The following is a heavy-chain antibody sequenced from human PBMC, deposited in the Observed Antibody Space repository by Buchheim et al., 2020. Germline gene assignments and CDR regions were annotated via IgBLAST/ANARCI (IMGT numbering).Heavy chain of an antibody. CDR3: ARVNREYSNNWYFWP. Sequence: QVQLVQSGAEVKKPGASVKVSCKASGYIFTSYYIHWVRQAPGQGLEWMGIINPSGGIRTYAQKFQGRVTMTRDTSTSTVYMERSSLRSEDTAVYYCARVNREYSNNWYFWPWGQGTL. V-gene: IGHV1-46*03. CDR1: GYIFTSYY. D-gene: IGHD1-7*01. CDR2: INPSGGIR. J-gene: IGHJ5*02.